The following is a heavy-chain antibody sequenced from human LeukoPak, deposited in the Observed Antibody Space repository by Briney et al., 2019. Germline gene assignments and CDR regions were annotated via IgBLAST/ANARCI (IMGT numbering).Heavy chain of an antibody. D-gene: IGHD6-6*01. J-gene: IGHJ4*02. CDR3: ARHFAYSSSSYFDY. V-gene: IGHV4-61*05. CDR1: GGSISSSNYF. CDR2: VYYTGST. Sequence: SETLSLICTVSGGSISSSNYFWSWIRQPPGKGLEWIGYVYYTGSTNYNPSLKSRVTMFEDKSKNQFSLRLYSVTVADTAVYYCARHFAYSSSSYFDYWGQGSLVTVSS.